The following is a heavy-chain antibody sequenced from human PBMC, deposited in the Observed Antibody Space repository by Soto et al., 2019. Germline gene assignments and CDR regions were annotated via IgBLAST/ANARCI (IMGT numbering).Heavy chain of an antibody. D-gene: IGHD5-12*01. CDR2: INAGNGNT. Sequence: QVHLVQSGAEEKKPGASVKVSCKASGYTFTNYATHWVRQAPGKRLEWMGWINAGNGNTKYSQKFQGRVTITRDTSASTAYMELSSLRSEDTAVYYCARVSGYYLPDYWGQGTLVTVSS. CDR1: GYTFTNYA. J-gene: IGHJ4*02. V-gene: IGHV1-3*05. CDR3: ARVSGYYLPDY.